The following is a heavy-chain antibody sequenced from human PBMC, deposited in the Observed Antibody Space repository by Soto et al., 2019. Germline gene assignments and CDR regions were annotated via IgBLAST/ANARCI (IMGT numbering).Heavy chain of an antibody. CDR2: ISSSSSYI. V-gene: IGHV3-21*01. Sequence: APGKGLEWVSSISSSSSYIYYADSVKGRFTISRDNAKNSLYLQMNSLRAEDTAVYYCAREDTNSISFDYWGQGTLVTVSS. J-gene: IGHJ4*02. CDR3: AREDTNSISFDY.